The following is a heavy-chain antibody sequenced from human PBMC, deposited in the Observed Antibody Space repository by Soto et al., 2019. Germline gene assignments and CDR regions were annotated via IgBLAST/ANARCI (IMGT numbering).Heavy chain of an antibody. V-gene: IGHV5-51*01. J-gene: IGHJ5*02. CDR3: ARLVGDFNGYYLSWFDP. Sequence: GESLKISCKGSGYSFTNYWIAWVRQTPGKGLEWMGIIYPGDSDTRYSPSFQSQVTISLDKSINTAYLHWDSLKASDTAMYYCARLVGDFNGYYLSWFDPWGQGTPVTVSS. CDR1: GYSFTNYW. CDR2: IYPGDSDT. D-gene: IGHD3-3*01.